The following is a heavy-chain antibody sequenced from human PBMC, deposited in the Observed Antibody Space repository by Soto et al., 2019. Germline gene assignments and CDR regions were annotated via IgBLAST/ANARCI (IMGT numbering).Heavy chain of an antibody. CDR3: ARGPMVRGVIEIDY. J-gene: IGHJ4*02. CDR1: GYTFTSYA. D-gene: IGHD3-10*01. Sequence: QVQLVQSGAEVKKPGASVKVSCKASGYTFTSYAMHWVRQAPGQRLEWMGWINAGNGNTKYSQKFQGRVTITRDTSASTAYMELSSLRSEDTAVYYCARGPMVRGVIEIDYWGQGTLVTVSS. CDR2: INAGNGNT. V-gene: IGHV1-3*01.